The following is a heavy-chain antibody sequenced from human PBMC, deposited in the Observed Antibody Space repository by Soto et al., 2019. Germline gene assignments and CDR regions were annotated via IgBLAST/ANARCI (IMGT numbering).Heavy chain of an antibody. J-gene: IGHJ4*02. CDR2: ISYDGSNK. CDR1: GFTFSSYG. Sequence: PGGSLRLSCAASGFTFSSYGMHWVRQAPGKGLEWVAVISYDGSNKYYADSVKGRFTISRDNSKNTLYLQMNSLRAEDTAVYYCAKDPYYCISTSCPPTSGDEYYFDYRGQGTPVTVSS. D-gene: IGHD2-2*01. V-gene: IGHV3-30*18. CDR3: AKDPYYCISTSCPPTSGDEYYFDY.